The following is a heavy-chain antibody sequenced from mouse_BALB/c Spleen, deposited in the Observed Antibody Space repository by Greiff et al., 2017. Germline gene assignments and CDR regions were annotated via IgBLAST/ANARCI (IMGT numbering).Heavy chain of an antibody. CDR3: AKNYRYDENYFDY. J-gene: IGHJ2*01. D-gene: IGHD2-14*01. CDR2: IWRGGST. CDR1: GFSLTSYG. Sequence: QVQLQQSGPSLVQPSQSLSITCTVSGFSLTSYGVHWVRQSPGKGLEWLGVIWRGGSTDYNAAFMSRLSITKDNSKSQVFFKMNSLQADDTAIYYCAKNYRYDENYFDYWGQGTTLTVSS. V-gene: IGHV2-5-1*01.